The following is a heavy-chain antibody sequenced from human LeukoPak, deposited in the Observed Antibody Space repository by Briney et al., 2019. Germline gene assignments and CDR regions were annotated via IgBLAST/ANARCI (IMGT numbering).Heavy chain of an antibody. D-gene: IGHD1-1*01. Sequence: PSETLSLTCAVYGGSLSGYYWSWIRQSPGKGLEWIGEGGDRGGTKYSPSLKSRVTISADTSKNQFPLNLNSVTAADTAVYYCAKNGQTGFSFDPWGQGTLVTVSS. CDR2: GGDRGGT. V-gene: IGHV4-34*01. CDR1: GGSLSGYY. CDR3: AKNGQTGFSFDP. J-gene: IGHJ5*02.